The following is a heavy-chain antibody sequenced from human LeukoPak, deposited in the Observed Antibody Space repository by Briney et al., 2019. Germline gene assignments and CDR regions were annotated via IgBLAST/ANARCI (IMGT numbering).Heavy chain of an antibody. V-gene: IGHV3-33*08. CDR1: GFTFSSYS. D-gene: IGHD1-26*01. CDR3: AFEIGRSQGAFDI. Sequence: GGSLRLSCAASGFTFSSYSMNWVRQAPGKGLEWVAAIWNDGSDENYADSAKGRFTISSDNSKNTLYLQMNSLRAEDSAVYYCAFEIGRSQGAFDIWGQGTMITVSS. J-gene: IGHJ3*02. CDR2: IWNDGSDE.